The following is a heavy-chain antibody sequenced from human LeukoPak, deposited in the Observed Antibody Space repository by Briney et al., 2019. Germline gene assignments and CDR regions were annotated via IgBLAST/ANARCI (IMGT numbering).Heavy chain of an antibody. V-gene: IGHV1-8*01. CDR3: AIGEVITTSIDY. J-gene: IGHJ4*02. D-gene: IGHD3-22*01. Sequence: PSVNVSCKASGYTFTSYDINWVRQATGQGLEWMGWMNPNSGNTGYAQKFQGRVTLTRNTSIRTAYMELSSLRSEDTAVYYCAIGEVITTSIDYWGQGTLVTVSS. CDR2: MNPNSGNT. CDR1: GYTFTSYD.